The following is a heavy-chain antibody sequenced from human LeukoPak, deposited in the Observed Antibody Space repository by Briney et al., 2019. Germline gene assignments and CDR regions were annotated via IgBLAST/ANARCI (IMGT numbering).Heavy chain of an antibody. CDR1: GFPFSRYS. CDR2: ISGSSSNK. CDR3: ASQDYVWGSFRF. J-gene: IGHJ4*02. D-gene: IGHD3-16*02. V-gene: IGHV3-21*01. Sequence: GGSLRLSCAASGFPFSRYSMSWVRQAPGKGLEWVASISGSSSNKHYADLVKGRLTISRDNAKDSLFLQLSSLRAEDTAVYYCASQDYVWGSFRFWGQGTPVTVSS.